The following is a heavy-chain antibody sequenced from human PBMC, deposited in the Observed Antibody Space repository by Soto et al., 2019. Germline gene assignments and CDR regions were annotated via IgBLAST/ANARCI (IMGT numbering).Heavy chain of an antibody. CDR2: ISGYNGDT. CDR3: AKNGQPPYYYYGMDV. Sequence: QGQLVQSGAEVKKPGASVKVSCKASGYTFTRYGISWVRQAPGQGLEWMGWISGYNGDTNYAQKFQGRVTMTVGTSTTTAFMELTSLTSDDRAVYYCAKNGQPPYYYYGMDVWGQGTTVTVSS. J-gene: IGHJ6*02. V-gene: IGHV1-18*01. CDR1: GYTFTRYG. D-gene: IGHD2-8*01.